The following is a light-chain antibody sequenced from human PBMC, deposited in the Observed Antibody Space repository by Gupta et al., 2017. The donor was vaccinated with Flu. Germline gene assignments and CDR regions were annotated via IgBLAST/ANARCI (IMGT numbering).Light chain of an antibody. Sequence: SYQLTQPPSVSVSPGQTARITCAGDALPNQFAYWYQQKPGQAPVLVIRKDSERTSGISERFSGSTSGTTVTLTISGVQAEDEADYYCQSADSTETYVVFGGGTKLTVL. CDR3: QSADSTETYVV. CDR1: ALPNQF. V-gene: IGLV3-25*03. J-gene: IGLJ3*02. CDR2: KDS.